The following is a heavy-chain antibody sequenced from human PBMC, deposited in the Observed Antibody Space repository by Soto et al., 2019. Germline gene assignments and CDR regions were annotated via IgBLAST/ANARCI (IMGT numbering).Heavy chain of an antibody. CDR1: GFSHSTSGVG. D-gene: IGHD3-3*01. CDR3: AHTSFVLRPEAFDI. J-gene: IGHJ3*02. Sequence: QITLKESGPTLVKPTQTLTLTCTFSGFSHSTSGVGVGWIRQPPGKALEWLALIYWDDDKRYSPSLKSRLTITKDTSKNQVVLTMTNMDPVDTATYYCAHTSFVLRPEAFDIWGQGTMVTVSS. CDR2: IYWDDDK. V-gene: IGHV2-5*02.